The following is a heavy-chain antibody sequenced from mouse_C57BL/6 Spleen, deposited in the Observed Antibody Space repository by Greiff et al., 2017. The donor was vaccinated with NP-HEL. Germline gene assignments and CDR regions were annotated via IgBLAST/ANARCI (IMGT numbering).Heavy chain of an antibody. CDR1: GYAFSSSW. CDR2: IYPGDGDT. D-gene: IGHD2-3*01. Sequence: QVQLQQSGPELVKPGASVKISCKASGYAFSSSWMSWVKQRPGKGLEWIGRIYPGDGDTNYNGKFKGKATLTADKSSSTAYMQLSSLTSEDSAVYFCARWMAYAMDYWGQGTSVTVSS. CDR3: ARWMAYAMDY. V-gene: IGHV1-82*01. J-gene: IGHJ4*01.